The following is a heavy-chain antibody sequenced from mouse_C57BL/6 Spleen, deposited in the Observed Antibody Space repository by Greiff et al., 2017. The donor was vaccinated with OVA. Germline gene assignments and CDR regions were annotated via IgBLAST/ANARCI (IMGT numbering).Heavy chain of an antibody. CDR2: IDPETGGT. V-gene: IGHV1-15*01. D-gene: IGHD1-1*01. CDR1: GYTFTDYE. Sequence: VKLVESGAELVRPGASVTLSCKASGYTFTDYEMHWVKQTPVHGLEWIGAIDPETGGTAYNQKFKGKAILTADKSSSTAYMELRSLTSEDSAVYYCTRGDYYGSSYAMDYWGQGTSVTVSS. J-gene: IGHJ4*01. CDR3: TRGDYYGSSYAMDY.